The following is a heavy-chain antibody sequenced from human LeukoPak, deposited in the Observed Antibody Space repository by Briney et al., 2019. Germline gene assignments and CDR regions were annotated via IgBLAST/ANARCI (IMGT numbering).Heavy chain of an antibody. CDR2: ISYDGTNE. Sequence: GGSLRPSCAVSGFTFSSYGFYWVRQAPGKGLEWVAVISYDGTNEYYADSVKGRFTISRDNSKNTLFLQMNSLRVEDTALYYCAKVIDYYFDYWGQGTLVTVSS. V-gene: IGHV3-30*18. J-gene: IGHJ4*02. D-gene: IGHD2-21*01. CDR3: AKVIDYYFDY. CDR1: GFTFSSYG.